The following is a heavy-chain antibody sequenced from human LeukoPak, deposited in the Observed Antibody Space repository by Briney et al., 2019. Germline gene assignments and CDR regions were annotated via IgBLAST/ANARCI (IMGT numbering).Heavy chain of an antibody. CDR2: IYHSGRT. J-gene: IGHJ4*02. CDR3: AREDTPMVNPFDY. CDR1: GYSISSGYY. Sequence: SETLSLTCTVSGYSISSGYYWGWIRQPPGKGLEWIGSIYHSGRTFYNPSLKSRVTISVDTSKNQFSLKLTSVTAADTAVYYCAREDTPMVNPFDYWGQGTLVTVSS. V-gene: IGHV4-38-2*02. D-gene: IGHD5-18*01.